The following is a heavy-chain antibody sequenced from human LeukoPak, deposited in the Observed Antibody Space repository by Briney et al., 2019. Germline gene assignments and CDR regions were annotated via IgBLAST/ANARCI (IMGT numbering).Heavy chain of an antibody. V-gene: IGHV3-73*01. CDR1: GFTFSDSA. CDR3: TCRNYDSSGFYFSDI. J-gene: IGHJ3*02. CDR2: IRSKANSYAT. D-gene: IGHD3-22*01. Sequence: SGGSLILSCAASGFTFSDSAMHWVRQASGKGLEWVGRIRSKANSYATAYAASVKGRFTISRDDSKNTAYLQMDSLKTEDTAVYHCTCRNYDSSGFYFSDIWGQGTMVTVSS.